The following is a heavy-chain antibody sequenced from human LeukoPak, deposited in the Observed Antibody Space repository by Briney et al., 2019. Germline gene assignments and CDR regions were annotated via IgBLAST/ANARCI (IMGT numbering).Heavy chain of an antibody. CDR1: GGSISSSNW. Sequence: SGTLSLTCAVSGGSISSSNWWSWVRQPPGKGLEWIGAIYHSGSTNYNPSLKSRVTISVDKSKNQFSLKLSSVTAADTAVYYCARAGYGDYYGEYFQHWGQGTLVTVSS. D-gene: IGHD4-17*01. CDR2: IYHSGST. V-gene: IGHV4-4*02. CDR3: ARAGYGDYYGEYFQH. J-gene: IGHJ1*01.